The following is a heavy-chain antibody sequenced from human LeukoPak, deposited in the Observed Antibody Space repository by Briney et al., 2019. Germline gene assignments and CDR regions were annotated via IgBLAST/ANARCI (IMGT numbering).Heavy chain of an antibody. CDR2: INPNSGGT. D-gene: IGHD2-15*01. Sequence: ASVKVSCKASGYTFTGYYMHWVRQAPGQGLEWMGWINPNSGGTNYAQKFQGRVTMTRDTSISTAYMELSRLRSDDTAVYYCARGGIVVVAARDLDGMDVWGQGTTVTVSS. CDR3: ARGGIVVVAARDLDGMDV. CDR1: GYTFTGYY. J-gene: IGHJ6*02. V-gene: IGHV1-2*02.